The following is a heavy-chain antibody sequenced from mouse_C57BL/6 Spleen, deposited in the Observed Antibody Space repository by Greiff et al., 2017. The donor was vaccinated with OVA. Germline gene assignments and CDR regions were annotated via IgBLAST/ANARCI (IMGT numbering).Heavy chain of an antibody. J-gene: IGHJ1*03. CDR2: IYPGSGST. Sequence: VQLQQPGAELVKPGASVKMSCKASGYTFTSYWITWVKQRPGQGLEWIGDIYPGSGSTNYNEKFKSKATLTVDTSSSTAYMQLSSLTSEDSAVYYCALSYYYGSSYVPYWYFDVWGTGTTVTVSS. D-gene: IGHD1-1*01. V-gene: IGHV1-55*01. CDR3: ALSYYYGSSYVPYWYFDV. CDR1: GYTFTSYW.